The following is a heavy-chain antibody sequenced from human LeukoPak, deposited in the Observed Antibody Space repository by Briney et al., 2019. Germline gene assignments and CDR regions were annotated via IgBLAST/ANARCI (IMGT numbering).Heavy chain of an antibody. CDR3: TSNGAYCSSTSCYAPSDYYYGMDV. CDR2: IIPIFGTA. D-gene: IGHD2-2*01. Sequence: ASVKVSCKASGGTFSSYAISWVRQAPGQGLEWMGGIIPIFGTANYAQKFQGRVTITADKSTSTAYIVLRSLRSEDTAVYYCTSNGAYCSSTSCYAPSDYYYGMDVWGKGTTVTVSS. CDR1: GGTFSSYA. V-gene: IGHV1-69*06. J-gene: IGHJ6*04.